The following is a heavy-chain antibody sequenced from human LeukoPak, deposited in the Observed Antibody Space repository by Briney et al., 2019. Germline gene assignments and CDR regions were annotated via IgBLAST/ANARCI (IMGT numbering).Heavy chain of an antibody. CDR1: GYTFTIYG. V-gene: IGHV1-18*01. D-gene: IGHD1-7*01. J-gene: IGHJ4*02. CDR2: ISAYNGNT. CDR3: ARGRDNWNYDAFDY. Sequence: GASVKVSFTASGYTFTIYGISWVRQAPGQGLEWMGWISAYNGNTNYAPKLQGRVTMTTDTSTSTAYMELRSLRSDDTAVYYCARGRDNWNYDAFDYWGQGTLVTVSS.